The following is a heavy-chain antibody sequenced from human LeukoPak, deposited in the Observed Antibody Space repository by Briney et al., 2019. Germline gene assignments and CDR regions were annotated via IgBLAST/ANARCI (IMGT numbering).Heavy chain of an antibody. V-gene: IGHV3-11*04. CDR3: ARGAYSGRSSYFDY. Sequence: GGSLRLSCAASGFTFSDYYMSWIRQAPGKGLEWVSYISSSGSTIYYADSVKGRFTISRDNAKNSLFLQMNSLRAEDTAVYYCARGAYSGRSSYFDYWGQGTLVTVSS. CDR1: GFTFSDYY. J-gene: IGHJ4*02. CDR2: ISSSGSTI. D-gene: IGHD3-10*01.